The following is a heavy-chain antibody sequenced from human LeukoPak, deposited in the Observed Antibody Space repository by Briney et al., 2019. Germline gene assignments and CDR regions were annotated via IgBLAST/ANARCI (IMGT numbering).Heavy chain of an antibody. D-gene: IGHD2-2*01. CDR1: GYTFTGYY. V-gene: IGHV1-2*02. J-gene: IGHJ6*02. CDR3: ARAYQLLSYYYYGMDV. Sequence: ASVKVSCKASGYTFTGYYMHWVRQAPGQGLEWMGWINPNSGGTNYAQKFQGRVTMTRDTSISTAYMELSRLRSDDTAVYYCARAYQLLSYYYYGMDVWGQGTTVTASS. CDR2: INPNSGGT.